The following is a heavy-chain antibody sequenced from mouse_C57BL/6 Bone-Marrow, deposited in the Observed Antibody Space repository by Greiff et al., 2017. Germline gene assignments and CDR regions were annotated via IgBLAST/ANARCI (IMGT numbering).Heavy chain of an antibody. J-gene: IGHJ3*01. V-gene: IGHV5-6*01. CDR1: GFTFSSYG. Sequence: EVQVVESGGDLVKPGGSLKLSCAASGFTFSSYGMSWVRQTPDKRLEWVATISSGGSYTYYPDSVKGRFTISRDNVKNTLYLQMSSLKSEDTAMYYCASYYYGSSGWGQGTLVTVSA. CDR2: ISSGGSYT. CDR3: ASYYYGSSG. D-gene: IGHD1-1*01.